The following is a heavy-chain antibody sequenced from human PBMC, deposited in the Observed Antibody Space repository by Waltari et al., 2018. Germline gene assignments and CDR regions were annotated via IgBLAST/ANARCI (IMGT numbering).Heavy chain of an antibody. CDR1: GGSISSDTYY. V-gene: IGHV4-61*02. CDR3: VRNSGNPKYYFDN. D-gene: IGHD5-12*01. J-gene: IGHJ4*02. CDR2: IYTSGST. Sequence: QVQLQESGPGLVKPSQTLSLTCTVSGGSISSDTYYWSWIRQPAGKGLEWIGRIYTSGSTNYNPSLKSRVTVSVDTSKTQFSLNLNSVTAADTAVYYCVRNSGNPKYYFDNWGQGTLVTVSS.